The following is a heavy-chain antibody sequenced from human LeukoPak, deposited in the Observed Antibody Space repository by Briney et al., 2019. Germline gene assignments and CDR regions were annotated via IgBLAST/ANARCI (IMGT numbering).Heavy chain of an antibody. CDR1: GDSIDSNSYY. CDR2: IYTRGSA. Sequence: SETLSLTCTVCGDSIDSNSYYWRWIRQSAGKGLEWIGRIYTRGSARYHPSLGSRVTMSVDTSKNQFSLELTSVTAADTGVYYGVAGVVGPPERISWGQGSLVTVSS. D-gene: IGHD1-26*01. V-gene: IGHV4-61*02. CDR3: VAGVVGPPERIS. J-gene: IGHJ4*02.